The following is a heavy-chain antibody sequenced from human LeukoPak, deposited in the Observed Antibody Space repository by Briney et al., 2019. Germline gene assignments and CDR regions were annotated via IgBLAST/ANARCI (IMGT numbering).Heavy chain of an antibody. V-gene: IGHV4-4*02. J-gene: IGHJ5*02. CDR1: GGSISSSNW. CDR3: ARVGEIGYCSSTSCYSNWFDP. CDR2: IYHSGST. D-gene: IGHD2-2*01. Sequence: SETLSLTCAVSGGSISSSNWWSWARQPPGKGLEWIGEIYHSGSTNYNPSLKSRVTISVDKSKNQFSLKLSSVTAADTAVYYCARVGEIGYCSSTSCYSNWFDPWGQGTLVTVSS.